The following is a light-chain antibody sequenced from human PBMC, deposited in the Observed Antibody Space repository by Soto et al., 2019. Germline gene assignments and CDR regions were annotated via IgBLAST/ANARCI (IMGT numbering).Light chain of an antibody. CDR2: SND. CDR1: SSNISTIT. J-gene: IGLJ1*01. Sequence: QSVLTQPPSASGTPGQRVTVSCSGSSSNISTITVIWYQQHPGTAPKLLIYSNDQRPSGIRDRVSASKSGTSASLAISGLQSEDEADYYCASWDDSLNGHVFGTGTKVTVL. V-gene: IGLV1-44*01. CDR3: ASWDDSLNGHV.